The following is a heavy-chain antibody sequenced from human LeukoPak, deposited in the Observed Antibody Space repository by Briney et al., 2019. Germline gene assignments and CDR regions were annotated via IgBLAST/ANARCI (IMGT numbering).Heavy chain of an antibody. D-gene: IGHD3-16*01. Sequence: GASLKVSCKASGYTFIGYYMQWERQAPEQGLEWMGRINPNSGGTSYAQKFQGRVTMTRDTSMSTAYMELSRLRSDDTAVYYCARPLELGAFDIWGQGTMVTVSS. J-gene: IGHJ3*02. V-gene: IGHV1-2*06. CDR2: INPNSGGT. CDR1: GYTFIGYY. CDR3: ARPLELGAFDI.